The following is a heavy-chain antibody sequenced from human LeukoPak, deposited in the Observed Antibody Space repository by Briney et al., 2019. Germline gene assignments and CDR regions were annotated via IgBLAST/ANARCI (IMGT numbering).Heavy chain of an antibody. CDR3: ASEVQLERRGFDY. J-gene: IGHJ4*02. V-gene: IGHV1-8*02. CDR1: GYTFTSYG. CDR2: MNPNSGNT. D-gene: IGHD1-1*01. Sequence: ASVKVSCKASGYTFTSYGISWVRQAPGQGLEWMGWMNPNSGNTGYAQKFQGRVTLTRNTSISTAYMELSSLRSEDTAVYYCASEVQLERRGFDYWGQGTLVTVSS.